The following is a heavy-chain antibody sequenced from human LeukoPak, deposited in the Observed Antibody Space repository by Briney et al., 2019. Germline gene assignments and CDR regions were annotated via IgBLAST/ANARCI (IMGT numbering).Heavy chain of an antibody. CDR2: IYYSGST. CDR1: GGSISSGGYY. CDR3: ARDSGSYHENWFDP. V-gene: IGHV4-31*03. Sequence: PSQTLSLTCTVSGGSISSGGYYWSWIRQHPGKGLEWIGYIYYSGSTYYNPSLESRVTISVDTSKNQFSLKLSSVTAADTAVYYCARDSGSYHENWFDPWGQGTLVTVSS. J-gene: IGHJ5*02. D-gene: IGHD1-26*01.